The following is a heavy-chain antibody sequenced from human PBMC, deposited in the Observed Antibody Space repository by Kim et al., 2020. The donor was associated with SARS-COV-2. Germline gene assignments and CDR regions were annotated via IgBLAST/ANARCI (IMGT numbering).Heavy chain of an antibody. CDR3: ARLEYDSSGYYWGYYYYGMDV. V-gene: IGHV5-51*01. Sequence: GESLKISCKGSGYSFTSYWIGWVRQMPGKGLECMGIIYPGDSDTRYSPSFQGQVTISADKSISTAYLQWSSLKASDTAMYYCARLEYDSSGYYWGYYYYGMDVWGQGTTVTVSS. CDR1: GYSFTSYW. D-gene: IGHD3-22*01. J-gene: IGHJ6*02. CDR2: IYPGDSDT.